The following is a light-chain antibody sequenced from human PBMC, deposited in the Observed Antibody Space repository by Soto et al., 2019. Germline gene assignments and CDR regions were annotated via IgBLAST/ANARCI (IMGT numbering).Light chain of an antibody. V-gene: IGKV3-15*01. J-gene: IGKJ1*01. CDR1: QSVSDK. Sequence: IRLAQSPDTLSVTPGERATLSCMASQSVSDKVAWYQQTSGQPPKLLIYDTVSRAAGVPGRCSGSGSGTEDTLTISSLQSEDYGVYFCQQYVNWPKSFGHGTIVDIK. CDR2: DTV. CDR3: QQYVNWPKS.